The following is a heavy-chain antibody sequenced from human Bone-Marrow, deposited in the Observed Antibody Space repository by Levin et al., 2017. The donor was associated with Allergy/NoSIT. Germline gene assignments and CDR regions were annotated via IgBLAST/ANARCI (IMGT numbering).Heavy chain of an antibody. CDR2: IKQDGSEK. J-gene: IGHJ4*02. V-gene: IGHV3-7*03. D-gene: IGHD1-26*01. CDR1: GFTFSSYW. CDR3: ARGWEGSQFDY. Sequence: GESLKISCAASGFTFSSYWMSWVRQAPGKGLEWVANIKQDGSEKYYVDSVKGRFTISRDNAKNSLYLQMNSLRAEDTAVYYCARGWEGSQFDYWGQGTLVTVSS.